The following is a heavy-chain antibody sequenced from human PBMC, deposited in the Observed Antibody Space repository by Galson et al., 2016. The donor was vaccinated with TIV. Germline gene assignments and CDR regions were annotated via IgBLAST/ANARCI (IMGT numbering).Heavy chain of an antibody. CDR2: ISEDGTVK. CDR1: GFTFSSQW. J-gene: IGHJ4*02. D-gene: IGHD3/OR15-3a*01. CDR3: VRGDF. Sequence: SLRLSCAASGFTFSSQWMSWVRQAPGKGPDFVASISEDGTVKYYVDSVKGRFTISRENAKNSLFLQMNSLGVEDTAVYYCVRGDFWGQGTLVTVSS. V-gene: IGHV3-7*01.